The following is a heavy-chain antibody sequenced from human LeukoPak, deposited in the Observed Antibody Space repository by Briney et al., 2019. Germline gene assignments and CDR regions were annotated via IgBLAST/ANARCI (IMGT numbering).Heavy chain of an antibody. Sequence: GSLRLSCAASGFTFSGYAMSWVRQAPGEGLEWVSIISGGGDTTYYADSVKGRFTISRDNSRNTLYLQMNSLTAVDTAVYYCAKDIGATGYIDYWGQGTLVTVSS. CDR3: AKDIGATGYIDY. CDR2: ISGGGDTT. D-gene: IGHD6-13*01. J-gene: IGHJ4*02. V-gene: IGHV3-23*01. CDR1: GFTFSGYA.